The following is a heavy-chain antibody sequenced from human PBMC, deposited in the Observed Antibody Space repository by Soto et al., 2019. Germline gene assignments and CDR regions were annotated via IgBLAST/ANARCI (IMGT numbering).Heavy chain of an antibody. D-gene: IGHD3-10*01. CDR2: ISWNSGSI. Sequence: EVQLVESGGGLVQPGRSLRLSCAASGFTFDDYAMHWVRQAPGKGLEWVSGISWNSGSIGYADSVKGRFTISRDNAKNALYQQMNSLRAEDTALYYCAKDIHSMVRGGGAFDIWGQGTMVTFSS. CDR3: AKDIHSMVRGGGAFDI. V-gene: IGHV3-9*01. CDR1: GFTFDDYA. J-gene: IGHJ3*02.